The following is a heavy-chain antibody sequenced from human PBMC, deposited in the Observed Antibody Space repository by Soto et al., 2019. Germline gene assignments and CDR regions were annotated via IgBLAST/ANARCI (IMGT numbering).Heavy chain of an antibody. D-gene: IGHD2-15*01. CDR2: IIPIFGTA. Sequence: SVKVSCKASGGTFSSYAISWVRQAPGQGLEWMGGIIPIFGTANYAQKFQGRVTITADESTSTAYMELSSLRSEDTAVYYCARSRRWCSGGSCYFLGDAFDIWGQGTMVTVS. V-gene: IGHV1-69*13. J-gene: IGHJ3*02. CDR1: GGTFSSYA. CDR3: ARSRRWCSGGSCYFLGDAFDI.